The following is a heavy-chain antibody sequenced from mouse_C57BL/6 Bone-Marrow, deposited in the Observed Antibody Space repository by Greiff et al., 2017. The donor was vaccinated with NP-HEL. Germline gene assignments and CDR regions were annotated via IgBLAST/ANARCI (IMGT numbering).Heavy chain of an antibody. Sequence: ESGAELVKPGASVKMSCKASGYTFTSYWITWVKQRPGQGLEWIGDIYPGSGSTNYNEKFKSKATLTVDTSSSTAYMQLSSLTSEDSAVYYCASREYDYDFFDYWGQGTTLTVSS. J-gene: IGHJ2*01. CDR1: GYTFTSYW. CDR3: ASREYDYDFFDY. D-gene: IGHD2-4*01. V-gene: IGHV1-55*01. CDR2: IYPGSGST.